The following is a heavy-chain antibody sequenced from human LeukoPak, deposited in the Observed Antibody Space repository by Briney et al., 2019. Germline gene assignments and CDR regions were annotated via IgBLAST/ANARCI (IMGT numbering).Heavy chain of an antibody. CDR2: IIPIFGTA. CDR3: ARGRFEVPRKLYYYYMDV. J-gene: IGHJ6*03. D-gene: IGHD2-2*01. Sequence: ASVKVSCKASGGTFSSYAISWVRQAPGQGLEWMGGIIPIFGTANYAQKFQGRVTITTDESTSTAYMELSSLRSEDTAVYYCARGRFEVPRKLYYYYMDVWGKGTTVTVSS. V-gene: IGHV1-69*05. CDR1: GGTFSSYA.